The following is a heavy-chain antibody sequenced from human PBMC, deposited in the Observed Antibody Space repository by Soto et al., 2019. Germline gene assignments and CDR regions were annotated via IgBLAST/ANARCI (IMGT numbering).Heavy chain of an antibody. V-gene: IGHV4-30-2*01. CDR1: GGSINSGDYS. D-gene: IGHD3-3*02. CDR3: ASPKIAFYNWFDP. J-gene: IGHJ5*02. CDR2: IYHTGTT. Sequence: SETLSLTCTVSGGSINSGDYSWTWIRQPPGKGLEWIGYIYHTGTTYYNMSLKSRVTISVDTSKNQFSLKLSSVTAADTAVYYCASPKIAFYNWFDPWGQGTLVTVSS.